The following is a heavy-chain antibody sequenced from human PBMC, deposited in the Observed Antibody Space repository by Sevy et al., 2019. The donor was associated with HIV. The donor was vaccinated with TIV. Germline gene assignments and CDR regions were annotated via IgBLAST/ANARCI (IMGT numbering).Heavy chain of an antibody. D-gene: IGHD5-12*01. J-gene: IGHJ4*02. Sequence: GGSLRLSCAASGFTFSSYGMHWVRQAPGKGLEWVAFIRYDGSNKYYADSVKGRFTISRDNSKNTLNLQMNSLRAEDTAVYYCAKERIGDIYFDYWGQGTLVTVSS. CDR3: AKERIGDIYFDY. V-gene: IGHV3-30*02. CDR2: IRYDGSNK. CDR1: GFTFSSYG.